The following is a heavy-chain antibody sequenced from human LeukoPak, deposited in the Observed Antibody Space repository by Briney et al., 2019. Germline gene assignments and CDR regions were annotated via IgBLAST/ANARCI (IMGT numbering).Heavy chain of an antibody. CDR1: GFTFSSYG. Sequence: GGSLRLSRAASGFTFSSYGMHWVRQAPGKGLEWVAVISYDGSNKYYADSVKGRFTISRDNSKNTLYLQMNSLRAEDTAVYYCAKDNYGDYNYCYYGMDVWGQGTTVTVSS. D-gene: IGHD4-17*01. V-gene: IGHV3-30*18. J-gene: IGHJ6*02. CDR2: ISYDGSNK. CDR3: AKDNYGDYNYCYYGMDV.